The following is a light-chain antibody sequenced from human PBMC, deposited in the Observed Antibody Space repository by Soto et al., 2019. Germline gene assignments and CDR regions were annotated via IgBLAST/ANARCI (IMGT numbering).Light chain of an antibody. CDR3: PQYGSSLYT. CDR2: DTS. J-gene: IGKJ2*01. V-gene: IGKV3-20*01. CDR1: QSVSSSY. Sequence: EIVLTQSPGTLSLSPGERATLSCRASQSVSSSYLAWYQQKPGQAPRLLIYDTSRRATGIPDRFSGSGSGTDFTLTISRLEPEDFAVYYCPQYGSSLYTFGQGTKLEIK.